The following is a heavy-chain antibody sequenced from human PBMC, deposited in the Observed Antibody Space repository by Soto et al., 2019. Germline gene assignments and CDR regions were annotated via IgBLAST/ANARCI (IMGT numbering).Heavy chain of an antibody. J-gene: IGHJ6*02. Sequence: GESLKISCEGSGHSFTIYCISWVRQMPWKGLEWMGRIDPSDSYTNYSPSFQGQVTISADKSISTVYLQWSSLKASDTAMYYCASCGKAGFTLYGMEVWGQGTTVTVSS. D-gene: IGHD6-13*01. V-gene: IGHV5-10-1*01. CDR2: IDPSDSYT. CDR3: ASCGKAGFTLYGMEV. CDR1: GHSFTIYC.